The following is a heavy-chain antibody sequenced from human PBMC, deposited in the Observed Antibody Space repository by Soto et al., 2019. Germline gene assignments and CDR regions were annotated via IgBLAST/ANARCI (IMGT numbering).Heavy chain of an antibody. CDR1: GYTFTSSA. CDR3: ARDLGGWPDY. V-gene: IGHV1-58*02. CDR2: IVVGSGNT. D-gene: IGHD2-15*01. Sequence: ASVKVSCKASGYTFTSSAMQWVRQARGQRLEWIGWIVVGSGNTNYAQKFQGRVTITRDTSASTAYMELSSLRSEDTAVYYCARDLGGWPDYWGQGTLVTVSS. J-gene: IGHJ4*02.